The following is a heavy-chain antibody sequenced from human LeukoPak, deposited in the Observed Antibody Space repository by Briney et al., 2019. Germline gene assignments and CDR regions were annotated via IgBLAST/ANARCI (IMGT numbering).Heavy chain of an antibody. CDR1: TSTFSTHW. D-gene: IGHD2-8*01. CDR3: ARLMFLWPPIYFDY. Sequence: TGGSLRLSCAASTSTFSTHWMSWVRQAPGKGLEWVANINQDGSGTSYVDSVKGRFTISRDNARNSVYLQMNSLGAEDTAVYYCARLMFLWPPIYFDYWGQGTLVTVSS. V-gene: IGHV3-7*01. CDR2: INQDGSGT. J-gene: IGHJ4*02.